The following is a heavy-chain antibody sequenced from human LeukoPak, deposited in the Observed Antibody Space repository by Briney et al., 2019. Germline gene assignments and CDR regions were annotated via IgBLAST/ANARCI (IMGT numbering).Heavy chain of an antibody. D-gene: IGHD3-22*01. CDR1: GGTFSSYA. Sequence: ASVKVSCEASGGTFSSYAISWVRQAPGQGLEWMGWISAYNGNTNYAQKLQGRVTMTTDTSTSTAYMELRSLRSDDTAVYYCARPYYDSSAPPYDYWGQGTLVTVSS. CDR3: ARPYYDSSAPPYDY. J-gene: IGHJ4*02. CDR2: ISAYNGNT. V-gene: IGHV1-18*01.